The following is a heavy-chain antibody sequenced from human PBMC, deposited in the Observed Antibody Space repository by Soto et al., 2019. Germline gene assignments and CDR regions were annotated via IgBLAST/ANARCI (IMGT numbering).Heavy chain of an antibody. J-gene: IGHJ5*02. V-gene: IGHV1-2*02. CDR2: INPNSGGT. CDR1: GYTFTGYY. Sequence: ASVKVSCKASGYTFTGYYMHWVRQAPGQGLEWMGWINPNSGGTNYAQKFQGRVTMTRDTSIGTAYMELSRLRSDDTAVYCCARDSVWYYDFWSGPRDNWFDPWGQGTLVTVS. D-gene: IGHD3-3*01. CDR3: ARDSVWYYDFWSGPRDNWFDP.